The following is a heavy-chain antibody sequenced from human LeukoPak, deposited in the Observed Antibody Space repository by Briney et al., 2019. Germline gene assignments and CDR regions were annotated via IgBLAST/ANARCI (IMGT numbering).Heavy chain of an antibody. CDR1: GYTFTGYY. CDR2: INPNSGGA. D-gene: IGHD6-13*01. J-gene: IGHJ4*02. Sequence: RGASVKVSCKASGYTFTGYYMHWVRQAPGQGLEWMGWINPNSGGANYAQKFQGWVTMTRDTSISTAYMELSRLRSDDTAVYYCARDPMPTSEYSSSWPYYFDYWGQGTLVTVSS. CDR3: ARDPMPTSEYSSSWPYYFDY. V-gene: IGHV1-2*04.